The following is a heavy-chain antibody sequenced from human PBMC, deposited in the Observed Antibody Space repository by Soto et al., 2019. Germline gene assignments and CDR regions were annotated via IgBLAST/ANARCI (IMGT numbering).Heavy chain of an antibody. Sequence: RASVKVSCKASGGTFSSYAISWVRQAPGQGLEWMGGIIPIFGTANYAQKFQGRVTITADESTSTAYMELSSLRSEDTAVYYCARGVERYYGMDVWGQGTTVTVSS. D-gene: IGHD2-21*01. V-gene: IGHV1-69*13. CDR2: IIPIFGTA. CDR3: ARGVERYYGMDV. J-gene: IGHJ6*02. CDR1: GGTFSSYA.